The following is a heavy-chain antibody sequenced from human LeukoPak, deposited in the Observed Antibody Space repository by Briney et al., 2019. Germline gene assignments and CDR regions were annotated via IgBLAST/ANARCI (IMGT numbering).Heavy chain of an antibody. D-gene: IGHD1-26*01. J-gene: IGHJ3*02. CDR1: GLTLSGHG. V-gene: IGHV3-33*01. CDR2: IWHDGNIK. Sequence: GGSLRLSCAAPGLTLSGHGMHWVRQAPGKGLEWVAIIWHDGNIKYYADSVKGRFIVSRDNYKNTVFLQMNSLRGEDTAVYYCARVGSGSYFLDAFDIWGQGTMVGVSS. CDR3: ARVGSGSYFLDAFDI.